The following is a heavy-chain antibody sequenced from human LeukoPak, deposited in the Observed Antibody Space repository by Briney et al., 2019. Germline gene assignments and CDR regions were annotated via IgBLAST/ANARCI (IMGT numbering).Heavy chain of an antibody. D-gene: IGHD3-16*01. CDR2: INHNGNVN. Sequence: GGSLRLSCAASGFTFSSYWMNWARQAPGKGLEWVASINHNGNVNYYVDSAKGRFTISRDDAKNSLYLQMSNLRAEDTAVYFCARGGGLDVWGQGATVTVSS. V-gene: IGHV3-7*03. J-gene: IGHJ6*02. CDR3: ARGGGLDV. CDR1: GFTFSSYW.